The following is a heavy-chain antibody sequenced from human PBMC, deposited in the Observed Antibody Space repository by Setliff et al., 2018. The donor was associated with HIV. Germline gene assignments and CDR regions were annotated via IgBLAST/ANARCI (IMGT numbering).Heavy chain of an antibody. CDR3: TRETPIPSRLFYYMDV. CDR1: GASTGSSVFS. CDR2: MSASGGT. Sequence: TLSLTCNVSGASTGSSVFSWNWVRQPAGKGLEWIGRMSASGGTTYTPSLKGRVSMSRDTSRNEFYLRLSSVTAADTAIYYCTRETPIPSRLFYYMDVWGKGTTVTVSS. J-gene: IGHJ6*03. V-gene: IGHV4-61*02. D-gene: IGHD2-21*02.